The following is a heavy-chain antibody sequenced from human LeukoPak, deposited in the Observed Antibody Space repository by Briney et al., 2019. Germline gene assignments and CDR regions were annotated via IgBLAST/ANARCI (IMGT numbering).Heavy chain of an antibody. D-gene: IGHD2-15*01. V-gene: IGHV1-2*02. J-gene: IGHJ5*02. Sequence: GSVKVSCMACRYTFTDYYMHWVRQAPGQGGEWVGWINPKNGGTGCAKKFPARVTITCNTSITTVYMAMSRLTSDDTAVYSGARDSVVMVATTAENRFDHWGQGTLVTVSS. CDR1: RYTFTDYY. CDR3: ARDSVVMVATTAENRFDH. CDR2: INPKNGGT.